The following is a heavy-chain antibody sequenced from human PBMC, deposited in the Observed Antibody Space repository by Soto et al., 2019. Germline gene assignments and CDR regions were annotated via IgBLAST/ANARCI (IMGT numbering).Heavy chain of an antibody. CDR1: GFTFRSYS. D-gene: IGHD4-17*01. Sequence: EVQLVESGGGLVKPGGSLRLSCEASGFTFRSYSMNWVRQAPGKGLEWVSSISTTSSYIYYGDSVKGRITISRDNAKNSLFLQMNSLRAEDTAIYYCAREGDDYGDYKRAFDIWGQGTTVTVSS. J-gene: IGHJ3*02. CDR3: AREGDDYGDYKRAFDI. V-gene: IGHV3-21*01. CDR2: ISTTSSYI.